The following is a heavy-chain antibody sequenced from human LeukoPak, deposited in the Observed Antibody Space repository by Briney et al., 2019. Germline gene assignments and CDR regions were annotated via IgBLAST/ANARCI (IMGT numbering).Heavy chain of an antibody. V-gene: IGHV4-59*08. CDR2: IYYSGST. D-gene: IGHD5-18*01. Sequence: PSEALSLTCTVSGGSISSYYWSWIRQPPGKGLEWIGYIYYSGSTNYSPSLKSRVTISVDTSKNQFSLKLSSVTAADTAVYYCARGIRGYSYGPFDYWGQGTLVTVSS. J-gene: IGHJ4*02. CDR1: GGSISSYY. CDR3: ARGIRGYSYGPFDY.